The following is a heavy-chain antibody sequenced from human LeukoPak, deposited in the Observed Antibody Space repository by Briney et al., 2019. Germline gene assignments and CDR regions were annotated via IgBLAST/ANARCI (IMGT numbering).Heavy chain of an antibody. V-gene: IGHV3-7*01. CDR1: GFRFGSDW. J-gene: IGHJ3*02. CDR3: VRYYDPPVGDAFDI. D-gene: IGHD3-16*01. CDR2: INPDGSEK. Sequence: GSLRLSCAASGFRFGSDWMSWVRQAPRKGLEWVANINPDGSEKYYVDSVKGRFTISRDNDKNSLYLRLNSLRADDTAVYYCVRYYDPPVGDAFDIWGQGTLVTVSS.